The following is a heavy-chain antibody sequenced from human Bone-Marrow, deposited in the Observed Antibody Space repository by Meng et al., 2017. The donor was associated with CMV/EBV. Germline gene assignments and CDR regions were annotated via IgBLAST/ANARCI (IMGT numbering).Heavy chain of an antibody. CDR3: AKNGPQILEWFRYYFDY. J-gene: IGHJ4*02. CDR1: GFTFSTYA. CDR2: ISYDETDK. V-gene: IGHV3-30-3*02. Sequence: GGSLRLSCVASGFTFSTYAMHWFRQAPGKGLEWVAVISYDETDKYYADSLKGRFTISRDNSKNTLYLQMNSLRAEDTAMYYCAKNGPQILEWFRYYFDYWGQGTLVTVSS. D-gene: IGHD3-3*01.